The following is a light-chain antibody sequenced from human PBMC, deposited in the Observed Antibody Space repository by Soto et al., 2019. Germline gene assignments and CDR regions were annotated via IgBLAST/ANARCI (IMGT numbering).Light chain of an antibody. J-gene: IGKJ2*01. Sequence: EIVVTQSPATLSLSPGERAALSCRASQSINSELAWYQQKPGQPPRLLIYGASTRATGVPARFTGSASGSEFTLTISGLQSEDFAVYYCQQGHNWPLTFGQGTRLEI. V-gene: IGKV3-15*01. CDR1: QSINSE. CDR3: QQGHNWPLT. CDR2: GAS.